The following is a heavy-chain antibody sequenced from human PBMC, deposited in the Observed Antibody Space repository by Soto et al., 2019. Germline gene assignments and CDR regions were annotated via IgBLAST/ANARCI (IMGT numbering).Heavy chain of an antibody. J-gene: IGHJ1*01. Sequence: GASVKVSCKASGGTFSSYAISWVRQAPGQGLEWMGGIIPIFGTANYAQKFQGRVTITADESTSTAYMELSSLRSEDTAVYYCASFGWMATITSHQHWGQGTLVTVSS. D-gene: IGHD5-12*01. CDR2: IIPIFGTA. CDR1: GGTFSSYA. CDR3: ASFGWMATITSHQH. V-gene: IGHV1-69*13.